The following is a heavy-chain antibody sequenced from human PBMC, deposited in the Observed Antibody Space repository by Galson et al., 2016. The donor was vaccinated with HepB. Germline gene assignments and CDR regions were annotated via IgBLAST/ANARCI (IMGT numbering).Heavy chain of an antibody. CDR1: GFTFSNAW. Sequence: SLRLSCAASGFTFSNAWMNWVRQAPGKGLEWVGRIKSKTHGGTTDYAAPVKGRFTISRDDSNNMLYLQMNSLKTEDTAVYYCRGLYYYVGSGYRKYYYYGMDVWGQGTTVTVSS. CDR3: RGLYYYVGSGYRKYYYYGMDV. J-gene: IGHJ6*02. CDR2: IKSKTHGGTT. D-gene: IGHD3-22*01. V-gene: IGHV3-15*07.